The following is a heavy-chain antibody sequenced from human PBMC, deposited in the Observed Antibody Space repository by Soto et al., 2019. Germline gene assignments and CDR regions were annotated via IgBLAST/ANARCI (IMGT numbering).Heavy chain of an antibody. V-gene: IGHV3-33*01. CDR1: GFTFSSYG. CDR2: VWYDGSNT. J-gene: IGHJ3*02. Sequence: QVQLVESGGGVVQPGRSLRLSCAASGFTFSSYGMHWVRQAPGKGLEWVGVVWYDGSNTYYADAVKGRFTISRDNSKNTPYLQMNSLRAEDTAVYYCARAKAQGPFDIWGQGTMVTVSS. CDR3: ARAKAQGPFDI.